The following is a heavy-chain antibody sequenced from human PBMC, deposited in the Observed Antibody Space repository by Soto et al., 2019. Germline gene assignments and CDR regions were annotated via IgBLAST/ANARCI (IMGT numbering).Heavy chain of an antibody. CDR3: ASSRIAAAGTEIYYYYYMDV. V-gene: IGHV4-34*01. CDR1: GGSFSGYY. Sequence: SETLSLTCAVYGGSFSGYYWSWIRQPPGKGLEWIGEINHSGSTNYNPSLKSRVTISVDTSKNQFSLKLSSVTAADTAVYYCASSRIAAAGTEIYYYYYMDVWGKGTTVTVSS. J-gene: IGHJ6*03. D-gene: IGHD6-13*01. CDR2: INHSGST.